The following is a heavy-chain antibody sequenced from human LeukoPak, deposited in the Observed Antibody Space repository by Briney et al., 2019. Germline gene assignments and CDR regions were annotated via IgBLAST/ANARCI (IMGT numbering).Heavy chain of an antibody. CDR1: GFTVSSNY. J-gene: IGHJ4*02. CDR2: ISGSGGST. Sequence: GGSLRLSCAASGFTVSSNYMSWVRQAPGKGLEWVSAISGSGGSTYYADSVKGRFTISRDNSKNTLYLQMNSLRAEDTAVYYCAKDKAAAPYYFDYWGQGTLVTVSS. D-gene: IGHD6-13*01. V-gene: IGHV3-23*01. CDR3: AKDKAAAPYYFDY.